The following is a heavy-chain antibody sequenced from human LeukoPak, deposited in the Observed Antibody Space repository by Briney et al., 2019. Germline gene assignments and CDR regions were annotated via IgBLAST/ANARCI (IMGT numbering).Heavy chain of an antibody. V-gene: IGHV3-48*01. Sequence: GGSLRLSCAASGLTFSSYSMNWVRQAPGKGLEWISYISSSSSTIYYADSVKGRFTISRDNAKNSLYLQMNSLRAEDTAVYYCARDRNSGGAPNDYWGQGTLVTVSS. J-gene: IGHJ4*02. CDR1: GLTFSSYS. CDR3: ARDRNSGGAPNDY. D-gene: IGHD1-26*01. CDR2: ISSSSSTI.